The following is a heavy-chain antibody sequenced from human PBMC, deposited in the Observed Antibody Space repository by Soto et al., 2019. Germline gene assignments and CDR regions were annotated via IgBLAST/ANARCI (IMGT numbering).Heavy chain of an antibody. CDR1: GYSFTSYW. V-gene: IGHV5-51*01. D-gene: IGHD3-10*01. J-gene: IGHJ6*03. CDR2: IYPGDSDT. CDR3: LRWFGELSTRSYYYYYYYMDV. Sequence: LKISCKGSGYSFTSYWIGWVRQMPGKGLEWLGIIYPGDSDTRYSPSFQGQVTISADKSISTAYLQWSSLKASDTAMYYCLRWFGELSTRSYYYYYYYMDVWGKGTTVTV.